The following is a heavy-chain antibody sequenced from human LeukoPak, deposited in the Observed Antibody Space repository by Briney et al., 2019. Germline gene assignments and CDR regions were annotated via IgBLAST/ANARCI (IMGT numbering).Heavy chain of an antibody. D-gene: IGHD3-10*01. CDR1: GFTFSSYA. V-gene: IGHV3-30*04. CDR3: ARDRGYYGSGRILGWFDP. Sequence: AGGSLRLSCAASGFTFSSYAMHWVCQAPGKGLEWVAVISYDGSNKYYADSVKGRFTISRDNSKNTLYLQMNSLRAEDTAVYYCARDRGYYGSGRILGWFDPWGQGTLVTVSS. CDR2: ISYDGSNK. J-gene: IGHJ5*02.